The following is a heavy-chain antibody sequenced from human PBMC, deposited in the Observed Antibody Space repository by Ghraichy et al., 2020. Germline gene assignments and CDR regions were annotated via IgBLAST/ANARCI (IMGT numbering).Heavy chain of an antibody. CDR2: IIPIFGTA. Sequence: SVKVSCKASGGTFSSYAISWVRQAPGQGLEWMGGIIPIFGTANYAQKFQGRVTITADKSTSTAYMELSSLRSEDTAVYYCARDRPPSIAAQGGWFDPWGQGTLVTVSS. CDR1: GGTFSSYA. D-gene: IGHD6-6*01. J-gene: IGHJ5*02. CDR3: ARDRPPSIAAQGGWFDP. V-gene: IGHV1-69*06.